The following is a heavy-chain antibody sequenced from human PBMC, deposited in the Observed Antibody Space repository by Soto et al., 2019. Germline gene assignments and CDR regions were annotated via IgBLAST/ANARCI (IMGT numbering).Heavy chain of an antibody. Sequence: QVQLVQSGAEIKKPGASVKLSCKASGIPYNTYAIHCVRQAPGQGLEWMGWINAGNGDTRYSQNFQGRVTLTRDTSASTVYMDLGSLKSEDTGVYYCARAISGYVTWGQGTLVTVSS. J-gene: IGHJ4*02. CDR2: INAGNGDT. D-gene: IGHD5-12*01. V-gene: IGHV1-3*01. CDR3: ARAISGYVT. CDR1: GIPYNTYA.